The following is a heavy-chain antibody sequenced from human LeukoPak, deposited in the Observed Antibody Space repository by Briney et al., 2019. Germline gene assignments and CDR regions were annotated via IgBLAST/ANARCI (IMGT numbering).Heavy chain of an antibody. CDR3: ARRRSGWHDAFDI. J-gene: IGHJ3*02. CDR2: IYYSGST. D-gene: IGHD6-19*01. V-gene: IGHV4-59*01. Sequence: SETLSLTCTVSGGSISNYYWSWIRQPPGKGLEWIGYIYYSGSTSYNPSLKSRVTISVDTSKNQFSLKLSSVTAADTAVYYCARRRSGWHDAFDIWGQGTMVTVSS. CDR1: GGSISNYY.